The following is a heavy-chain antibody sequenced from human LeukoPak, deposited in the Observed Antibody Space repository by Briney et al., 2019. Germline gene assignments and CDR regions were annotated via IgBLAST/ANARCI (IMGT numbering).Heavy chain of an antibody. Sequence: AGGCLRLSCAAAGLTFDNFGMGWVRQPPGKWLQWVAAIDPDGNDNYYADSARGRFVISRDTSKNTLYLQIYSLTVVDTAVYYCARDSDTSGNHWFFDVWGRGTLVTASS. V-gene: IGHV3-30*12. CDR1: GLTFDNFG. J-gene: IGHJ2*01. CDR2: IDPDGNDN. D-gene: IGHD6-19*01. CDR3: ARDSDTSGNHWFFDV.